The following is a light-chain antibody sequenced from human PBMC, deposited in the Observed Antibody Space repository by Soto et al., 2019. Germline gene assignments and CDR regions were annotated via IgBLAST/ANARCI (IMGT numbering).Light chain of an antibody. V-gene: IGKV1-5*03. CDR3: QHVDSYVSI. Sequence: DIQMTQSPSTLSASVGDRVTITCRASQNIKNYLAWYQQKPGKAPKFLMSLLEDVVQSRFSGSGSGTESALTISSLQPDDFATYYCQHVDSYVSIFGPGTRVDIK. CDR1: QNIKNY. J-gene: IGKJ3*01. CDR2: S.